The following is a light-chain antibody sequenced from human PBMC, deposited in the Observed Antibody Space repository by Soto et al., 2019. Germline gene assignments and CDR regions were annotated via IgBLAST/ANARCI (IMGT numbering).Light chain of an antibody. CDR2: EVS. V-gene: IGLV2-8*01. Sequence: SVVNQPPPPSRASGQSVTLSLTGNRSDVGGYNYVSWYQQHPGKAPKLMIYEVSKRPSGVPDRFSGSKSGNTASLTVSGLQAEDEADYYCSSYAGNKNVFGTGTKVTVL. J-gene: IGLJ1*01. CDR1: RSDVGGYNY. CDR3: SSYAGNKNV.